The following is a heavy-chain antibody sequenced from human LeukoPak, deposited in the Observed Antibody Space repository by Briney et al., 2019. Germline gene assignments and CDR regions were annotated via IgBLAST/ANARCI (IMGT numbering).Heavy chain of an antibody. D-gene: IGHD5-12*01. CDR3: ARRFCRNNSCFQIES. J-gene: IGHJ4*02. CDR1: GYTFTNYA. Sequence: ASVKVSCKASGYTFTNYAIHWVRQVPGQGLEWMAWLNPDSGDAGYAHSFQGRVTMTRDTSKSTAYMELRSLTSEDTAVYYCARRFCRNNSCFQIESWGQGTLVTVSS. CDR2: LNPDSGDA. V-gene: IGHV1-8*01.